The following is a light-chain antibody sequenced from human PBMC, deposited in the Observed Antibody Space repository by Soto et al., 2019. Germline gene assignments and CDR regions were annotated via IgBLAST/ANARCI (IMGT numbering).Light chain of an antibody. CDR2: DAS. J-gene: IGKJ2*01. CDR3: QQGSNWRYT. V-gene: IGKV3-11*01. CDR1: QSVNSY. Sequence: EIVLTQSPATLYLSPGERATLSCRASQSVNSYLVWYQQKPGQAPRLLIYDASNRATGIPARFSGSGSGTDFTLTISSLEPEDFAVYYCQQGSNWRYTFGQGTKRKI.